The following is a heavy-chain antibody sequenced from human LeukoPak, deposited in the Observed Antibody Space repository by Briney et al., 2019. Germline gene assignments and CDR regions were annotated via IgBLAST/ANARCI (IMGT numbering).Heavy chain of an antibody. D-gene: IGHD6-13*01. J-gene: IGHJ3*02. Sequence: TGRSLRLSCAASGFTFSSYAMHWVRQAPGKGLEWVAVISYDGSNKYYADSVKGRFTISRDNSENTLYLQMNSLRAEDTAVYYCARDMVAAAGTADDAFDIWGQGTIVTVSS. CDR2: ISYDGSNK. V-gene: IGHV3-30*04. CDR3: ARDMVAAAGTADDAFDI. CDR1: GFTFSSYA.